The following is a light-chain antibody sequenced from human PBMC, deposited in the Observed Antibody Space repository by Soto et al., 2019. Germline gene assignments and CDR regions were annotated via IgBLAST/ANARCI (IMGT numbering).Light chain of an antibody. CDR3: SSFTSTNTVV. CDR2: DVN. CDR1: TSDVGRYNY. V-gene: IGLV2-14*03. Sequence: QSVLTQPASVSGSPGQSITISCTGTTSDVGRYNYVSWYQQHPGKVPELMIFDVNNRPSGVSNRFSGSKSGNTASLIISGLQADDEADYYCSSFTSTNTVVFGGGTKVTVL. J-gene: IGLJ3*02.